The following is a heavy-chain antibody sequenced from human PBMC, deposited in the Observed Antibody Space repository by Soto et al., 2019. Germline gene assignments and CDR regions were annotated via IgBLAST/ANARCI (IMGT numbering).Heavy chain of an antibody. CDR2: IKQDGSEK. V-gene: IGHV3-7*01. CDR3: ARVLPYYFDY. Sequence: EWVATIKQDGSEKYYVDSVKGRFTISRDNAKNSLFLQMNSLRAEDTAVYYCARVLPYYFDYRGQGTLVTGSS. J-gene: IGHJ4*02.